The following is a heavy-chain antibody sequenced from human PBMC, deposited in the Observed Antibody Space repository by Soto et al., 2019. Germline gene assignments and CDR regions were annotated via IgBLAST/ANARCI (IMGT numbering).Heavy chain of an antibody. J-gene: IGHJ4*02. CDR1: GDSISTFY. CDR3: ARGRTVRNYADDSSDYFYFFDY. Sequence: NPSETVSLTCTVSGDSISTFYWGWMRQSPGKELEWIGYVYYTESTNYNPSLKSRVTISVDRSKNQFSLKLTSANAADTAVYYCARGRTVRNYADDSSDYFYFFDYWGQGTQVTVSS. CDR2: VYYTEST. D-gene: IGHD3-22*01. V-gene: IGHV4-59*01.